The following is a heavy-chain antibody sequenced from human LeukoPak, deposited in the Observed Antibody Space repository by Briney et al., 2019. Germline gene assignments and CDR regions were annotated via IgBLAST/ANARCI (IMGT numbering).Heavy chain of an antibody. CDR1: GLTFSDYS. J-gene: IGHJ4*02. CDR2: ISSTGNPR. D-gene: IGHD3-10*01. CDR3: ARGGYDSGSYYKGPLYYFDY. V-gene: IGHV3-48*01. Sequence: GGSLRLSCTASGLTFSDYSMNWVRQAPGKGLEWVSYISSTGNPRHYAESVEGRFTISRDNAKNSLYLQMNSLRAEDTAVYYCARGGYDSGSYYKGPLYYFDYWGQGTLVTVSS.